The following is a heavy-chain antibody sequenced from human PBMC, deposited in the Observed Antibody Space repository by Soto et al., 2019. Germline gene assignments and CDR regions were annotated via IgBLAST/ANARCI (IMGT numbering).Heavy chain of an antibody. D-gene: IGHD6-13*01. V-gene: IGHV4-34*01. CDR2: INHSGST. Sequence: SETLSLTCAVYGGSFSGYYWSWIRQPPGKGLEWIGEINHSGSTNYNPSLKSRVTISVDTSKNQFSLKLSSVTAADTAVYYCARGSKPNCYYYYYMDVWGKGTTVTVSS. CDR3: ARGSKPNCYYYYYMDV. CDR1: GGSFSGYY. J-gene: IGHJ6*03.